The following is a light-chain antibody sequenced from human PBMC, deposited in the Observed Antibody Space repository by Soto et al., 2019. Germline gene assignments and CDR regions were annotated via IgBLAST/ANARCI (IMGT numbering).Light chain of an antibody. CDR3: CSYAGSYTFVV. CDR2: DVT. Sequence: QSALTQPRSVSGSPGQSVTISCTGTSSDIGAYNYVSWYQQHPGKAPKLTIYDVTKRPSGVPDRFSGSKSANTASLTISGLQAEDEADYSCCSYAGSYTFVVFGGGTKLTVL. V-gene: IGLV2-11*01. CDR1: SSDIGAYNY. J-gene: IGLJ2*01.